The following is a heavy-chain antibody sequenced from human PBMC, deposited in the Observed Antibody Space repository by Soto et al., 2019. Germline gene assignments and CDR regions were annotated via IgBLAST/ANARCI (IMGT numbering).Heavy chain of an antibody. CDR2: IYHSGST. V-gene: IGHV4-30-2*01. CDR3: ARGMTTVTTFDY. D-gene: IGHD4-17*01. Sequence: QLQLQESGSGLVKPSQTLSLTCAVSGGSISSGGYSCNWIRQPPGKGLEWIGYIYHSGSTYYNPSLERRVTISVDRSKNQFSPKLSSVTAADTAVYYCARGMTTVTTFDYWGQGTLVTVSS. J-gene: IGHJ4*02. CDR1: GGSISSGGYS.